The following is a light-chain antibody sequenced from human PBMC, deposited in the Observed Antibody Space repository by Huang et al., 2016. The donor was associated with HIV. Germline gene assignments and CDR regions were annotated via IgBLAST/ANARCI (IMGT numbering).Light chain of an antibody. CDR1: QDISDY. J-gene: IGKJ4*01. Sequence: DIQMTQSPSSLSASVGDRVTITCQASQDISDYLNWYKKSPGKAPKILIFDATKLETGVPSRFSGSGSGTNFTFTITSLQPEDIGTYFCQQYDNLPLTFGGGTEVEIK. CDR3: QQYDNLPLT. V-gene: IGKV1-33*01. CDR2: DAT.